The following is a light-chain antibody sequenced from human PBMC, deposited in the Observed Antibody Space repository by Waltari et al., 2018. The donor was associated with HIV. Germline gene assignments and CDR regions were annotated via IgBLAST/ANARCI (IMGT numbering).Light chain of an antibody. Sequence: VLTQSPRTLSLSPGERATLSCSASTTISSMSLAWYQQKPGQAPRLVISGASYRATGFPDRFSGSGSGTDFTLTIHRLEPEDFAVYYCQQYGTFPRTFGQGTKVEIK. V-gene: IGKV3-20*01. CDR2: GAS. CDR1: TTISSMS. CDR3: QQYGTFPRT. J-gene: IGKJ1*01.